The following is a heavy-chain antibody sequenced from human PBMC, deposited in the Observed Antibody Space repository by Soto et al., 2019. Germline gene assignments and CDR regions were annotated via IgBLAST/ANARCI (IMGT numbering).Heavy chain of an antibody. CDR1: GFSLSTSGVG. V-gene: IGHV2-5*02. D-gene: IGHD1-1*01. CDR3: AHLPWKEMWPRAPVVN. Sequence: GSGPTLVNPTQTLTLTCTFSGFSLSTSGVGVGWIRQPPGKALEWLGIIFWDDDKRYRPSLKRRVSITKDTSKNQLVLTMTNMDPVDTATYYCAHLPWKEMWPRAPVVNWGQGTPVTVSS. J-gene: IGHJ4*02. CDR2: IFWDDDK.